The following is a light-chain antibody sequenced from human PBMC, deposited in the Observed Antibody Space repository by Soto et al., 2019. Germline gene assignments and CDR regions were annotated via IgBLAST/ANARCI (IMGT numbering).Light chain of an antibody. CDR2: GAS. V-gene: IGKV3-20*01. Sequence: EIGLTQSPGTLSLSPGERATLSCRASQSVSSSYLAWYQQKPGQAPRLLIYGASNRATGIPDRFSGSGSGTDFTLTISRLEPEDFAMYFCQQYVSSPQPFGQGTKVDI. CDR1: QSVSSSY. J-gene: IGKJ1*01. CDR3: QQYVSSPQP.